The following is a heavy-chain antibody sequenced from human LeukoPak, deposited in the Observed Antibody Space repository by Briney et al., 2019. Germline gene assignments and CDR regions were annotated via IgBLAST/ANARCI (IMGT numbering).Heavy chain of an antibody. CDR1: GGSISSSSYY. J-gene: IGHJ4*02. CDR2: IYYSGST. D-gene: IGHD5-18*01. Sequence: SETLSLTCTVSGGSISSSSYYWGWIRQPPGKGLEWIGSIYYSGSTYYNPSLKSRVTISVDTSKNQFSLKLSSVTAADTAVYYCASSKDTAMVTLDYWGQGTLVTVSS. CDR3: ASSKDTAMVTLDY. V-gene: IGHV4-39*01.